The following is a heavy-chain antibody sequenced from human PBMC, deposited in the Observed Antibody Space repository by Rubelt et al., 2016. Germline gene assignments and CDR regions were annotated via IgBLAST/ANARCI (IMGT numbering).Heavy chain of an antibody. D-gene: IGHD2-15*01. J-gene: IGHJ3*02. CDR3: AREDRNAPDGFDI. CDR2: VCCGGSA. CDR1: GGSFSGYY. Sequence: QVQLQQWGAGLLKPSETLSLTCAVYGGSFSGYYWSWIRQPPGKGLEWVGSVCCGGSASYNPSLRSRLTMSVDMSNKQLYLSLTSVTAADTAMYYCAREDRNAPDGFDIWGQGTMITVSS. V-gene: IGHV4-34*11.